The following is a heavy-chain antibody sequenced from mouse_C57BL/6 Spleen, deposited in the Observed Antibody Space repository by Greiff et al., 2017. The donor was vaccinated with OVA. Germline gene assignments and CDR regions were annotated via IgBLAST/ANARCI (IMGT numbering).Heavy chain of an antibody. D-gene: IGHD2-4*01. Sequence: QVQLQQSGPELVKPGASVKISCKASGYAFSSSWMNSVKQRPGKGLEWIGRIYPGDGDTNYNGKFKGKATLTAEKSPSTAYMQLSSLTSEDSAVYFCGKSYYDYDGAPLWYFDVWGTGTTVTVSS. CDR1: GYAFSSSW. CDR2: IYPGDGDT. CDR3: GKSYYDYDGAPLWYFDV. V-gene: IGHV1-82*01. J-gene: IGHJ1*03.